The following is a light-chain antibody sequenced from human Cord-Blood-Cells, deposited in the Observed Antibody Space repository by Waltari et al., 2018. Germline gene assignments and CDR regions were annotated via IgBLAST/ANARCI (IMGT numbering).Light chain of an antibody. J-gene: IGKJ3*01. Sequence: DIQMAQSPSTLSASVGDRVTITFRASQSISSWLAWYQQKPGKAPKLLIYKASSLESGVPSRFSGSGSGTEFTLTISSLQPDDFATYYCQQYNSYSRTFGPGTKVDIK. V-gene: IGKV1-5*03. CDR1: QSISSW. CDR3: QQYNSYSRT. CDR2: KAS.